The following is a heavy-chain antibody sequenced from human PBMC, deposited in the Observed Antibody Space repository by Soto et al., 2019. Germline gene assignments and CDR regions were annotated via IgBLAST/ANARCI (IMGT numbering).Heavy chain of an antibody. D-gene: IGHD6-13*01. CDR1: VYTLTELS. V-gene: IGHV1-24*01. CDR2: FDPEDGET. J-gene: IGHJ4*02. Sequence: ASVKVSCKVSVYTLTELSMHWVRQAPGKGLEWMGGFDPEDGETIYAQKFQGRVTMTEDTSTDTAYMELSSLRSEDTAVYYCAIAAGKFSLRYSSSWYYFDYWGQGTLVTVSS. CDR3: AIAAGKFSLRYSSSWYYFDY.